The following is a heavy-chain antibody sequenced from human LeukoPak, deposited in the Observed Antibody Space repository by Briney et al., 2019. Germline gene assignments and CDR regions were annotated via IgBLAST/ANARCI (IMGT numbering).Heavy chain of an antibody. V-gene: IGHV3-9*01. CDR3: ARDRRGTVTTFDY. J-gene: IGHJ4*02. CDR1: GFTFDDYA. CDR2: ISWNSGSI. D-gene: IGHD4-11*01. Sequence: GGSLRLSCAASGFTFDDYAMHRVRQAPGKGLEWVSGISWNSGSIGYADSVKGRFTISRDNAKNSLYLQMNSLRAEDTAVYYCARDRRGTVTTFDYWGQGTLVTVSS.